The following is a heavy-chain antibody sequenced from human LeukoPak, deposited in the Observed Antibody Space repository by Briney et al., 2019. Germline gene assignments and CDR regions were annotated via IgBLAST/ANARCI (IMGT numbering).Heavy chain of an antibody. D-gene: IGHD2-8*01. Sequence: SVKVSCKASGGTFSSYAISWVRQAPGQGLEWMGGIIPIFGTANYAQKFQGRVTITADESTSTAYMELSSLRSEDTAVYYCAGMRRPHPYYYYGMDVWGQGTTVTVSS. V-gene: IGHV1-69*13. CDR2: IIPIFGTA. CDR3: AGMRRPHPYYYYGMDV. J-gene: IGHJ6*02. CDR1: GGTFSSYA.